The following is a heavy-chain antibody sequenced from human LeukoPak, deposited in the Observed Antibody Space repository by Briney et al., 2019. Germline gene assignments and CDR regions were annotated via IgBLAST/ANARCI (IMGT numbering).Heavy chain of an antibody. CDR1: GFTVSSNY. V-gene: IGHV3-66*01. J-gene: IGHJ3*01. Sequence: GGSLRLSCAASGFTVSSNYMSWVRQAPGKGLEWVSVIYSGGSTYYADSVKGRFTISRDNSKNTLYLQMNSLRAEDTAVYYCARDLYIGDSSGYQFNFWGQGTMVTVSS. D-gene: IGHD3-22*01. CDR2: IYSGGST. CDR3: ARDLYIGDSSGYQFNF.